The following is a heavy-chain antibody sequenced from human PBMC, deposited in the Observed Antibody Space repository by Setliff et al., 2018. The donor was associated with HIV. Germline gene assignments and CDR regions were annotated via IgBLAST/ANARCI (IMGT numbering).Heavy chain of an antibody. J-gene: IGHJ1*01. CDR2: VYYSGST. CDR3: ARDRGSGWYGYFQQ. CDR1: GDPISTYY. V-gene: IGHV4-59*08. D-gene: IGHD6-19*01. Sequence: KASETLSLTCTVSGDPISTYYWSWVRKPPGKGLEWIGYVYYSGSTSYSPSLRGRVTMSVDPSRSQFSLKLRSVTAADTAVYYCARDRGSGWYGYFQQWGQGSQVTVSS.